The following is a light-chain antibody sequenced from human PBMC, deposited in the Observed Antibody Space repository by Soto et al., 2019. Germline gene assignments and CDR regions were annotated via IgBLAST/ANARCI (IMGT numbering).Light chain of an antibody. J-gene: IGKJ3*01. CDR1: QSVSSNY. Sequence: EIVLTQSPGTLSLSPGERATLSCRASQSVSSNYLAWYQQKPGQAPRLFIYGASSRATGIPDRFRGSGSGTDFTLTISRLEPEDFAVYYCQQYDSSFTFGPGTKVDIK. CDR3: QQYDSSFT. CDR2: GAS. V-gene: IGKV3-20*01.